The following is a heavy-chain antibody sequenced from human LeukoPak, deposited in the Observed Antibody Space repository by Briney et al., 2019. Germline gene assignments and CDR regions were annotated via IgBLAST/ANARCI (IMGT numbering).Heavy chain of an antibody. D-gene: IGHD3-22*01. Sequence: GGSLRLSCTASGFIFNNFGLVWVRQAPGKGLEWVSAISNDGGGTTYADFVKGRFTISRDNSKNTLFLQMNSLRAEDTALYYCAKGSSGYFADLWGQGTLVTVSS. CDR1: GFIFNNFG. CDR2: ISNDGGGT. J-gene: IGHJ5*02. CDR3: AKGSSGYFADL. V-gene: IGHV3-23*01.